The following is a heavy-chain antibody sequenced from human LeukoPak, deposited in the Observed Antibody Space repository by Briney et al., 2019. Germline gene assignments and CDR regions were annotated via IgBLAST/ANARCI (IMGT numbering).Heavy chain of an antibody. Sequence: GGSLRLSCGVSGFIVSRNYMSWVRQGQGKGLVWVSIIYTGGDTYYADSVKGRFTISRDNSNNTLYLQMNSLRAEDTGMYYCARDRRYSSSWYFWNWGQGTLVTVSS. D-gene: IGHD6-13*01. J-gene: IGHJ4*02. V-gene: IGHV3-53*01. CDR2: IYTGGDT. CDR3: ARDRRYSSSWYFWN. CDR1: GFIVSRNY.